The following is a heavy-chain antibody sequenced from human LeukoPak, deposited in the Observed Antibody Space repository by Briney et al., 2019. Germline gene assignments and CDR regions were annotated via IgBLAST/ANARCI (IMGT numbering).Heavy chain of an antibody. V-gene: IGHV3-30*14. CDR1: GFTFSSYV. Sequence: GGSLRLSCVASGFTFSSYVMHWVRQAPGKGLEWVAVISYDGSNKYYADSVKGRFTISRDNSKNTLYLQMNSLRVEDTAVYYCARGNWNSPFDYWGQGTLVTVSS. CDR3: ARGNWNSPFDY. CDR2: ISYDGSNK. D-gene: IGHD1-7*01. J-gene: IGHJ4*02.